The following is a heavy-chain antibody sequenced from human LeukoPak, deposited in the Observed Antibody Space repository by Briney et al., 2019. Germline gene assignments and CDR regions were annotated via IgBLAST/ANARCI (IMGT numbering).Heavy chain of an antibody. CDR3: AKDIGSSSWYGFDY. D-gene: IGHD6-13*01. J-gene: IGHJ4*02. CDR1: GFTFSSYA. V-gene: IGHV3-30-3*01. Sequence: GGSLRLSCAASGFTFSSYAMHWVRQAPGKGLEWVAVISYDGSNKYYADSVKGRFTISRDNSKNTLYLQMNSLRAEDTALYYCAKDIGSSSWYGFDYWGQGTLVTVSS. CDR2: ISYDGSNK.